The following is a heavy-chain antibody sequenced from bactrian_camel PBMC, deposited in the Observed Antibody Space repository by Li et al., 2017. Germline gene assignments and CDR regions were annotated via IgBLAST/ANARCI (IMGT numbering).Heavy chain of an antibody. D-gene: IGHD5*01. J-gene: IGHJ6*01. CDR2: IDSDGST. Sequence: HVQLVESGGGSVQAGGSLRLSCASSGFTFRTKSMAWFRQAPGKEREGVAAIDSDGSTSYAASVKGRFTISKDNAKNTLYLQMNNLKPADTAVYYCAADQCYGLARRLWGDATEEGGYWGQGTQVTVS. V-gene: IGHV3S53*01. CDR3: AADQCYGLARRLWGDATEEGGY. CDR1: GFTFRTKS.